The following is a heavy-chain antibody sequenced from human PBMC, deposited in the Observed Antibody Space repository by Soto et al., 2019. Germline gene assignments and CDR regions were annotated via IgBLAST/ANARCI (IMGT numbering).Heavy chain of an antibody. D-gene: IGHD3-22*01. V-gene: IGHV3-30-3*01. CDR3: ASSYFYDSGGYYPFDY. CDR1: GFSFSTYA. J-gene: IGHJ4*02. Sequence: QVQLVESGGGVVQPGTSLRLSCAASGFSFSTYAMCWVRQAPGRGLEWVAVISDDGNTKYYADSVKGRFTISRDNSRNTLYLQIYSLRTEDAAVYYCASSYFYDSGGYYPFDYWGQGTLVTVSS. CDR2: ISDDGNTK.